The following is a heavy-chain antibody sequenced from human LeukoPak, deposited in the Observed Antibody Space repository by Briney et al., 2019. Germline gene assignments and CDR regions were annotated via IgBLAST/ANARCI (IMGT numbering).Heavy chain of an antibody. V-gene: IGHV4-39*07. CDR1: GGSFSSRSNY. Sequence: SETLSLTCTVSGGSFSSRSNYWGWIRQPPGKGLEWIGSLHYNGDIRSNPSLKSRVTMSMDTSKNQCSLKLKSVAAADTAIYYCARGYTNGVNQEVWLDPWGQGTLVIVSS. CDR2: LHYNGDI. J-gene: IGHJ5*02. CDR3: ARGYTNGVNQEVWLDP. D-gene: IGHD2-8*01.